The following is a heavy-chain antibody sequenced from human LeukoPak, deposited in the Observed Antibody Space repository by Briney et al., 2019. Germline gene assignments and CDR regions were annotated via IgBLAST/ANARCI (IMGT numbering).Heavy chain of an antibody. D-gene: IGHD6-13*01. V-gene: IGHV3-23*01. CDR2: ISGSSDST. CDR1: GFTFSSYA. CDR3: AKTRPLDSSSWSHGDY. J-gene: IGHJ4*02. Sequence: GGSLRLSCAASGFTFSSYAMSWVRQAPGKGLEWVSAISGSSDSTYYGDSVKGRFTISRDNSKNTLYLQMYSLRAEDTAVYYCAKTRPLDSSSWSHGDYWGQGTLVTVSS.